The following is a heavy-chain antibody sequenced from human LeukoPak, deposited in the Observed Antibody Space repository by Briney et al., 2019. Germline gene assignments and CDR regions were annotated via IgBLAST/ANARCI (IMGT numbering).Heavy chain of an antibody. J-gene: IGHJ4*02. CDR1: GFTFSSYW. V-gene: IGHV3-7*05. CDR3: ASGGSYFGY. Sequence: GGSLRLSCEGSGFTFSSYWMSWVRQAPGKGLEWVANIKQDGSEKYYVDSVRGRFTISRDNAKNSLFLQMNSLRADDTAVYYCASGGSYFGYWGQGTLVTVSS. CDR2: IKQDGSEK.